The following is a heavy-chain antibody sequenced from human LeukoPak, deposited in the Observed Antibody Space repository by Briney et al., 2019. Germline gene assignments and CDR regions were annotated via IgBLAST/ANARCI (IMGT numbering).Heavy chain of an antibody. CDR1: GYTFTSHG. D-gene: IGHD2-15*01. V-gene: IGHV1-18*01. J-gene: IGHJ3*02. Sequence: ASVKVSCKASGYTFTSHGISWVRQAPGQGLEWMGWISAYNGNTNYAQKLQGRVTMTPDTSTSTAYMELRSLRSDDTAVYYCARVWRGIVVVVAAPDAFDIWGQGTMVTVSS. CDR2: ISAYNGNT. CDR3: ARVWRGIVVVVAAPDAFDI.